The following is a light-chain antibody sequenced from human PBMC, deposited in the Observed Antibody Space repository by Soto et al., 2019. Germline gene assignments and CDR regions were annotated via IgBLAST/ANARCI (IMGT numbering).Light chain of an antibody. CDR3: ASYAGSTNWGV. Sequence: QSVLTQPPSASGSPGQSVTISCTGTGNDIGGYSYVSWYQQHPGKAPKLIIYEVYKQPSGVPDRFAGAKTGNTASLTVSGLQVEDEADYYCASYAGSTNWGVFGGGTKLTVL. V-gene: IGLV2-8*01. CDR2: EVY. CDR1: GNDIGGYSY. J-gene: IGLJ3*02.